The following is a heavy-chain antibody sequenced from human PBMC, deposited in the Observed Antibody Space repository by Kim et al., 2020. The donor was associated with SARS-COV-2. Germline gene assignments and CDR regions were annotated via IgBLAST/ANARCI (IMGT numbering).Heavy chain of an antibody. Sequence: GGSLRLSCAASGFTFSSYAMSWVRQAPGKGLEWVSAISGSGGSTYYADSVKGRFTISRDNSKNTLYLQMNSLRAEDTAVYYCAKDHAGVVHGIAVAGLSYWGQGTLVTVSS. D-gene: IGHD6-19*01. V-gene: IGHV3-23*01. CDR1: GFTFSSYA. J-gene: IGHJ4*02. CDR3: AKDHAGVVHGIAVAGLSY. CDR2: ISGSGGST.